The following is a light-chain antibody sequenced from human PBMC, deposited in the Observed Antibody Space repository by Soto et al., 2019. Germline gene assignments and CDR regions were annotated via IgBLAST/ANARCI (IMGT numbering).Light chain of an antibody. CDR3: QQYNNWPPIT. V-gene: IGKV3-15*01. CDR1: QSVRNN. J-gene: IGKJ5*01. CDR2: YAS. Sequence: EIMMTQSPATLSVSPGERATLSCRASQSVRNNLAWYQQKPGQAPRLLIYYASTRATGIPARFSGSGSGTEFTLTISSLQSGDFALYYCQQYNNWPPITFGQGTRLEIK.